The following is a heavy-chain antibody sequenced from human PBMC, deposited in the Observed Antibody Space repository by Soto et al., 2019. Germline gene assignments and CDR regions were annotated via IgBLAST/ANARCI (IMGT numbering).Heavy chain of an antibody. CDR3: ASAPHFWSGYSGGYGMDV. Sequence: QVQLVQSGAEVKKPGASVKVSCKASGYTFTGYYMHWVRQAPGQGLEWMGWINTNSGGTNYAQKFQGWVTMTRDASISTAYMELSRLRFDDTAVYYCASAPHFWSGYSGGYGMDVWGQGTTGTVSS. J-gene: IGHJ6*02. D-gene: IGHD3-3*01. V-gene: IGHV1-2*04. CDR2: INTNSGGT. CDR1: GYTFTGYY.